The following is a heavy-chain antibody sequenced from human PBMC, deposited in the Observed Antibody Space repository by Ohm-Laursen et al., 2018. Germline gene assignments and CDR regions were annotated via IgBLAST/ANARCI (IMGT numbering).Heavy chain of an antibody. D-gene: IGHD2-2*01. Sequence: SLRLSCAASGFTFSNYAMSWVRQAPGKGLECVSSISDSGGDTYYADSVKGRFTLSRDNSKNTLYLQMNSLRAEDTAVYYCAKDPNIVVVPAAMGENGMDVWGQGTTVTVSS. J-gene: IGHJ6*02. V-gene: IGHV3-23*01. CDR1: GFTFSNYA. CDR3: AKDPNIVVVPAAMGENGMDV. CDR2: ISDSGGDT.